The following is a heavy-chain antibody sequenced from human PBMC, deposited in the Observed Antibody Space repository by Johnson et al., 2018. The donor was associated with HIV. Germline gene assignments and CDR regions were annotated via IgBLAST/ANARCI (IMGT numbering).Heavy chain of an antibody. Sequence: VQLVESGGGLVQPGGSLRLSCAASGFTVSSSYMSWVRQAPGKGLEWVSVIYSAGSTYYADSVKGRFTISRDNSKNTLYLQMNSLRAEDTAVYFCATVVKFNWSFAACDIWGQGTMVTVPS. CDR2: IYSAGST. J-gene: IGHJ3*02. CDR1: GFTVSSSY. CDR3: ATVVKFNWSFAACDI. V-gene: IGHV3-66*01. D-gene: IGHD1-26*01.